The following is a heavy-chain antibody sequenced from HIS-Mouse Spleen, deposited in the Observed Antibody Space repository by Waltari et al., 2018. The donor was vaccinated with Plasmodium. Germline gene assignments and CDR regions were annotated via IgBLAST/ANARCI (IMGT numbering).Heavy chain of an antibody. V-gene: IGHV3-30*18. J-gene: IGHJ4*02. D-gene: IGHD3-16*01. CDR1: GFTFSSYG. Sequence: QVQLVESGGGVVQPGRSLRLSCAASGFTFSSYGMHWVRQAPGKGLEWVAVISDGGSNKYYADSVKGRFTISRDNSKNTLYLQMNSLRAEDTAVYYCAKAQGVINFDYWGQGTLVTVSS. CDR3: AKAQGVINFDY. CDR2: ISDGGSNK.